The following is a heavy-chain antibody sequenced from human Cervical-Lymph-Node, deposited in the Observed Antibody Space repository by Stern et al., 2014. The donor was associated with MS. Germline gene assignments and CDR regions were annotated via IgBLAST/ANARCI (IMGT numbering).Heavy chain of an antibody. CDR3: ARFNVTTFDY. D-gene: IGHD4-17*01. CDR2: IYDSQTT. Sequence: QVQLQESGPRLVTPSQTLSLTCTVSGGSISSGGSFWSWVRQSPGTGLEWIGYIYDSQTTYYTPSLKSRVSMSMDTSKNLFSLELASVTAADTAVYFCARFNVTTFDYWGQGTLVTVSS. J-gene: IGHJ4*02. CDR1: GGSISSGGSF. V-gene: IGHV4-30-4*01.